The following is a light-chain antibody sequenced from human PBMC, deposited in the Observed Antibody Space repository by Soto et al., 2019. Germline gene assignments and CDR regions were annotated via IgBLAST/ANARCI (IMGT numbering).Light chain of an antibody. CDR3: SSYTSSVTLV. CDR1: SSDVGGYNF. CDR2: EVS. Sequence: QSALTQPASVSGSPGQSITLSCPGTSSDVGGYNFVSWYQQHPGKAPNLMIYEVSNRPSGVSYRFSGSKSGNTASLTISGLQAEDEADYYCSSYTSSVTLVFGGGTQLTVL. V-gene: IGLV2-14*01. J-gene: IGLJ2*01.